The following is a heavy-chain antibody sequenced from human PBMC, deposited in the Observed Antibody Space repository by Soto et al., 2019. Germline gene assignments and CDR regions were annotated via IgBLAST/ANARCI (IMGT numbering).Heavy chain of an antibody. CDR2: IKQDGSEK. Sequence: GGSLRLSCAASGFTFSSYWMSWVRQAPGKGLEWVANIKQDGSEKYYVDSVKGRFTISRDNAKNSLYLQMNSLRAEDTAVYYCAREGGTDYYYMDVWGKGTTVTVSS. J-gene: IGHJ6*03. CDR1: GFTFSSYW. CDR3: AREGGTDYYYMDV. V-gene: IGHV3-7*01. D-gene: IGHD1-26*01.